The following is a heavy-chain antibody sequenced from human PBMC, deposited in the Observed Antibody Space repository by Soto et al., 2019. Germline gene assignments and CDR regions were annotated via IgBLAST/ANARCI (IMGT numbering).Heavy chain of an antibody. D-gene: IGHD2-15*01. CDR1: GYSFTSYY. Sequence: ASVKVSCKASGYSFTSYYMHWVRQAPGQGLEWMGIINPSGGSTSYAQKFQGRVTMTADKSTSTAYMELSSLRSEDTAVYYCAKTAVAADAFDIWGQGTMVTVSS. CDR3: AKTAVAADAFDI. CDR2: INPSGGST. J-gene: IGHJ3*02. V-gene: IGHV1-46*01.